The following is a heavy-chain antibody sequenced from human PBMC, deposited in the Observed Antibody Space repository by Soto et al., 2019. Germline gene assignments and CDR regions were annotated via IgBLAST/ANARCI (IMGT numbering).Heavy chain of an antibody. CDR2: IDPNSDNT. CDR3: ARGYSSSWYGSNYFGMDV. D-gene: IGHD6-13*01. J-gene: IGHJ6*02. V-gene: IGHV1-8*01. Sequence: ASVKVSCKASGYTFTSYDINWVLQATGQGLEWMGWIDPNSDNTGHAQQFQGRVTMTRNTSISTAYMELRSLRSEDRAVYYCARGYSSSWYGSNYFGMDVWGQGTTVTVSS. CDR1: GYTFTSYD.